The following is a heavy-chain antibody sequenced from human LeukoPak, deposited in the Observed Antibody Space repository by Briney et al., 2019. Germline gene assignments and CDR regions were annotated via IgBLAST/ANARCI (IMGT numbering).Heavy chain of an antibody. Sequence: GGSLRLSCAASGFPFSTYDMHWVRQAPDKGLQWVAVISSDGYRTDYPDSVRGRFTISRDNFKNTVDLQMNSLRVEDTAVYYCARDFKYSSDYWGQGTLVTVSS. CDR3: ARDFKYSSDY. V-gene: IGHV3-30*03. D-gene: IGHD6-6*01. CDR1: GFPFSTYD. CDR2: ISSDGYRT. J-gene: IGHJ4*02.